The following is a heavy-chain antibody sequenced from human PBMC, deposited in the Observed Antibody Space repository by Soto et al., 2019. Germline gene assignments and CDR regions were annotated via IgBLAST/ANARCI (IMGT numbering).Heavy chain of an antibody. V-gene: IGHV4-39*01. J-gene: IGHJ4*02. D-gene: IGHD6-19*01. CDR1: GGSISSSSYC. CDR2: IYYSGST. CDR3: ARRFSRLSGISVAGTFDS. Sequence: SETLSLPGRVSGGSISSSSYCWGWIRQPPGKGLEWMGSIYYSGSTYYNPSLKSRVTISVDTSKNQFSLKLSSVTAADTAVYYCARRFSRLSGISVAGTFDSWGQGTLVTVSS.